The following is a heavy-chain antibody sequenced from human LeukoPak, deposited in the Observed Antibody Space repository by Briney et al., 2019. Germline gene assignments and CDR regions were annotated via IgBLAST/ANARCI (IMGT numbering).Heavy chain of an antibody. J-gene: IGHJ5*02. CDR1: GGSLISTTYY. CDR2: IYYSGST. CDR3: ARAQYCSSTSCYPNWFDP. Sequence: SETLSLTCAVSGGSLISTTYYWGWIRQPPGKGLEWIGSIYYSGSTYYNPSLKSRVTISVDTSKNQFSLKLSSVTAADTAVYYCARAQYCSSTSCYPNWFDPWGQGTLVTVSS. V-gene: IGHV4-39*07. D-gene: IGHD2-2*01.